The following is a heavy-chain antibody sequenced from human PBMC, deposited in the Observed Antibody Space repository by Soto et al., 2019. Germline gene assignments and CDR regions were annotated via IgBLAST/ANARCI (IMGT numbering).Heavy chain of an antibody. Sequence: ASVKVSCKASGYTFTSYAMHWVRQAPGQSLEWMGWINAGNGDTKFSQKFQGRVTITRDTSASTAYMELSSLRSEDTAVYYCAGGPAVVPAAKGRNWFAPGGQGPPVTVPS. V-gene: IGHV1-3*01. D-gene: IGHD2-2*01. CDR3: AGGPAVVPAAKGRNWFAP. CDR2: INAGNGDT. J-gene: IGHJ5*02. CDR1: GYTFTSYA.